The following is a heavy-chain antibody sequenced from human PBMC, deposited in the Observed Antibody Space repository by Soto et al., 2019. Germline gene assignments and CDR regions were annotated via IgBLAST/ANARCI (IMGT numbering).Heavy chain of an antibody. Sequence: PSETLSLTCTVSGASISGFYWSWIRKSAGKGLEWIGRIYATGTTDYNPSLKSRVMMSVDTSKKQFSLKLRSVTATDTAVYYCVRDGTKTLRDWFDPWGQGISVTVSS. D-gene: IGHD1-1*01. CDR2: IYATGTT. V-gene: IGHV4-4*07. J-gene: IGHJ5*02. CDR3: VRDGTKTLRDWFDP. CDR1: GASISGFY.